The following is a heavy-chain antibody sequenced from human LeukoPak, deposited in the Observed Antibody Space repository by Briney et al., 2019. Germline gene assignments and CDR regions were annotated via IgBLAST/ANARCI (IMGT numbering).Heavy chain of an antibody. CDR1: GFTFDDYA. Sequence: GRSLRLSGAASGFTFDDYAMHWVRQAPGKGLEWVSGISWNSGSIGYADSVKGRFTISRDNAKNSLYLQMNSLRPEDTALYYCAKGRYSGSHTGGFDYWGQGTLVTVSS. J-gene: IGHJ4*02. V-gene: IGHV3-9*01. CDR3: AKGRYSGSHTGGFDY. CDR2: ISWNSGSI. D-gene: IGHD1-26*01.